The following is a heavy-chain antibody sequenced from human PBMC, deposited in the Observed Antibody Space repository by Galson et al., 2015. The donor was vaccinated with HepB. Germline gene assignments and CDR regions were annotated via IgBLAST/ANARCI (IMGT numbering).Heavy chain of an antibody. D-gene: IGHD6-19*01. CDR3: AKEDSSGWFGY. J-gene: IGHJ4*02. V-gene: IGHV3-30*18. Sequence: SLRLSCAASGFTFSSYGMHWVRQAPGKGLEWVAVISYDGSNKYYADSVKGRFTISRDNSKNTLYLQMNSLRAEDTAVYYCAKEDSSGWFGYWGQGTLVTVSS. CDR2: ISYDGSNK. CDR1: GFTFSSYG.